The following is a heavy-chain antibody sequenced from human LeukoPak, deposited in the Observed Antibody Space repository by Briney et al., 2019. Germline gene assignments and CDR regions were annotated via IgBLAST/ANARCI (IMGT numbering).Heavy chain of an antibody. CDR3: ARREMATIIAFDI. V-gene: IGHV4-39*01. D-gene: IGHD5-24*01. J-gene: IGHJ3*02. CDR2: IYYSGST. CDR1: GGSISSSSYY. Sequence: SETLSLACTVSGGSISSSSYYWGWIRQPPGKGLEWIGSIYYSGSTYYNPSLKSRVTIPVDTSKNQFSLKLSSVTAADTAVYYCARREMATIIAFDIWGQGTMVTVSS.